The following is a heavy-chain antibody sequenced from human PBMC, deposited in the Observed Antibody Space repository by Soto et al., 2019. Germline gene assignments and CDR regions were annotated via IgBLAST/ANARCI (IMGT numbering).Heavy chain of an antibody. V-gene: IGHV1-69*13. D-gene: IGHD4-4*01. CDR2: IIPIFGTA. Sequence: GASVKVSCKASGGTFSSYAISWVRQAPGQGLEWMGGIIPIFGTANYAQKFQGRVTITADESTSTAYMELSSLRSKDTAVYYCARALTTPTPGWFDPWGQGTLVTVSS. CDR3: ARALTTPTPGWFDP. CDR1: GGTFSSYA. J-gene: IGHJ5*02.